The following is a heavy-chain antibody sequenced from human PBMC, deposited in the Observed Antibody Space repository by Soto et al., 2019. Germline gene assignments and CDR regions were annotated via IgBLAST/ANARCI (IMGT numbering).Heavy chain of an antibody. Sequence: WGSLRLSCAASGFTFSSYGMHWVRQAPGKGLEWVAVIWYDGSNKYYADSVKGRFTISRDNSKNTLYLQMNSLRAEDTAVYYCARVPGLEQRVGWRLDYYYYMDVWGKGTTVTVSS. CDR2: IWYDGSNK. J-gene: IGHJ6*03. D-gene: IGHD6-6*01. CDR1: GFTFSSYG. V-gene: IGHV3-33*01. CDR3: ARVPGLEQRVGWRLDYYYYMDV.